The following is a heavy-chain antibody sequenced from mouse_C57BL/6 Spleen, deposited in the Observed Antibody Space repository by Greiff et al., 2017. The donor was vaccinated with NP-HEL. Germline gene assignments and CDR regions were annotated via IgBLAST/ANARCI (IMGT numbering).Heavy chain of an antibody. Sequence: EVKVVESEGGLVQPGSSMKLSCTASGFTFSDYYMAWVRQVPEKGLEWVANINYDGSSTYYLDSLKSRFIISRDNAKNILYLQMSSLKSEDTATYYCARDADGNYDMDYWGQGTSVTVSS. V-gene: IGHV5-16*01. J-gene: IGHJ4*01. CDR3: ARDADGNYDMDY. CDR2: INYDGSST. D-gene: IGHD2-1*01. CDR1: GFTFSDYY.